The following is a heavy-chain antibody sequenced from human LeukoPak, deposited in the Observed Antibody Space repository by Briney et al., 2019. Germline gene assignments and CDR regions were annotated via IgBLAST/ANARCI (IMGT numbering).Heavy chain of an antibody. CDR3: ARGRFLDAFDI. J-gene: IGHJ3*02. V-gene: IGHV4-59*01. CDR1: GGSISSYY. D-gene: IGHD3-3*01. Sequence: PSETLSLTCTGSGGSISSYYWSWIRQPPGKGLEWIGYIYYSGSTKYKPSLKSRVTISVDTSKNQSSLKLSSVTAADTAVYYCARGRFLDAFDIWGQGTMVTVSS. CDR2: IYYSGST.